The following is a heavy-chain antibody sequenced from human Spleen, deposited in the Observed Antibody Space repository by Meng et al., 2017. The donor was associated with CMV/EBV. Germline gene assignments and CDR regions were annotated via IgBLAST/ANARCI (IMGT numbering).Heavy chain of an antibody. CDR1: GGPLSTRGYS. V-gene: IGHV4-39*01. CDR3: VRNSAWVRTGFDP. D-gene: IGHD6-19*01. Sequence: PRLVGPPEALSLTWCVSGGPLSTRGYSWRWTRQPPGKGPEWMGGIGHSGVTYYTPSLKSRLTVSRDTFSNRFSLWLTSVTAADTAVYYCVRNSAWVRTGFDPWGQGTLVTVSS. CDR2: IGHSGVT. J-gene: IGHJ5*02.